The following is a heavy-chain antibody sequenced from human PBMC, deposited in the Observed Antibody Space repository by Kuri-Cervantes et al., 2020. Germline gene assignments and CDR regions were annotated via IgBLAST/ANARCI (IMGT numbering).Heavy chain of an antibody. Sequence: GESLKISCGASGFTFSSYSMNWVRQAPGKGLEWVSSISSSSSYIYYADSVKGRFTISRDNSKNTLYLQMNSLRAEDTAVYYCARERITMVRGVIIPPVSYYMDVWGKGTTGTESS. CDR1: GFTFSSYS. V-gene: IGHV3-21*01. CDR3: ARERITMVRGVIIPPVSYYMDV. J-gene: IGHJ6*03. CDR2: ISSSSSYI. D-gene: IGHD3-10*01.